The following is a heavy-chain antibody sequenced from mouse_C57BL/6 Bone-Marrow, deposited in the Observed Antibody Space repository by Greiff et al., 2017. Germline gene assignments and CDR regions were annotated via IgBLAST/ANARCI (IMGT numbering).Heavy chain of an antibody. CDR3: ASPYYGSSDY. J-gene: IGHJ2*01. V-gene: IGHV1-59*01. CDR1: GYTFTSYW. Sequence: QVQLQQPGAELVRPGTSVKLSCKASGYTFTSYWMHWVKQRPGQGLEWIGVIDPTDSYTNYNQKFKGKATLTVDTSSSTAYMQLSSLTSEDSAVYYCASPYYGSSDYWGRGTTLTVSA. D-gene: IGHD1-1*01. CDR2: IDPTDSYT.